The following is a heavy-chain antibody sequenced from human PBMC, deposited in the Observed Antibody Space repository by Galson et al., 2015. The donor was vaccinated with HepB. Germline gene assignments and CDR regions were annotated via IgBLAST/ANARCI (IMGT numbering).Heavy chain of an antibody. Sequence: SLRLSCAASGFTFSSYWMSWVRPAPGKGLEWVANINQDGSEKYYVDSVKGRFTISRDNAKNSLYLQMNSLRAEDTALYYCARDHDNVRYYQGYSEFWGQGTLVTVSS. V-gene: IGHV3-7*03. J-gene: IGHJ4*02. D-gene: IGHD3-10*01. CDR1: GFTFSSYW. CDR2: INQDGSEK. CDR3: ARDHDNVRYYQGYSEF.